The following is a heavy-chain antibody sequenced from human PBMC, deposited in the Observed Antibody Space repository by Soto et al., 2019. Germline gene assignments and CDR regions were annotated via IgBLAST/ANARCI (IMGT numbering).Heavy chain of an antibody. V-gene: IGHV4-4*02. J-gene: IGHJ3*02. D-gene: IGHD3-10*01. CDR3: ASKFGELLADAFDI. Sequence: QVQLQESGPGLVKPSGTLSLTCAVSSGSISSRKWWTWVRQSPGKGLEWIGEIYHSGSTNYNPSLKSRVTISIYKSNNQFSLKLSSVTAADTAVYYCASKFGELLADAFDIWGQGTMVTVSS. CDR2: IYHSGST. CDR1: SGSISSRKW.